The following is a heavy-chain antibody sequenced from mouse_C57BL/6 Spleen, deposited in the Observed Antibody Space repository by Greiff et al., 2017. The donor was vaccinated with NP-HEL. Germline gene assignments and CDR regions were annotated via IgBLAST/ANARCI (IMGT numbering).Heavy chain of an antibody. CDR1: GYTFTSYW. J-gene: IGHJ2*01. Sequence: VQLQQSGAELVMPGASVKLSCKASGYTFTSYWMHWVKQRPGQGLEWIGEIDPSDSYTNYNQKFKGKSTLTVDKSSSTAYMQLSSLTSEDSAVYYCAINYYGSSYYYFDYWGHSTTLTVSS. CDR2: IDPSDSYT. CDR3: AINYYGSSYYYFDY. V-gene: IGHV1-69*01. D-gene: IGHD1-1*01.